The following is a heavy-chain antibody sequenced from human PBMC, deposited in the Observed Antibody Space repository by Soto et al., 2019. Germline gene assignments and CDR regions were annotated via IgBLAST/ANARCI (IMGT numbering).Heavy chain of an antibody. CDR1: GFTSGDYA. D-gene: IGHD5-18*01. CDR3: AKAVWSYGNFDY. Sequence: EVQLGESGGGLVQPGGSLRLSCAASGFTSGDYAKHWFRQAPGKPREWVSRMSWHSGSIGYADSVKGRFTISRENPKNFLYPKMNSFSAEDTALYDCAKAVWSYGNFDYWGQGTKVTVSS. V-gene: IGHV3-9*02. CDR2: MSWHSGSI. J-gene: IGHJ4*02.